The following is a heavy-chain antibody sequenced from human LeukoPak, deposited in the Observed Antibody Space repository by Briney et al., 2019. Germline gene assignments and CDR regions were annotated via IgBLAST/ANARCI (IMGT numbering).Heavy chain of an antibody. D-gene: IGHD2-21*01. CDR3: AKGYIQLWWFDY. V-gene: IGHV3-23*01. J-gene: IGHJ4*02. Sequence: PGVSLRLSCAASGFTFDDYGMSWLPQAPGKGLQGVSLISGSGDGAHYADSVKGRFTISRNNSKNTVYLHMTNLRAEDTAVYYCAKGYIQLWWFDYWGQGTLVTVSS. CDR2: ISGSGDGA. CDR1: GFTFDDYG.